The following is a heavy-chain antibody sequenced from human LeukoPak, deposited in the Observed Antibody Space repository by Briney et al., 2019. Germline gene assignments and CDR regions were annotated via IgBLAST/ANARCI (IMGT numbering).Heavy chain of an antibody. D-gene: IGHD3-3*01. CDR2: IIPILGIA. J-gene: IGHJ5*02. CDR3: AKFSDFGVVIEAWFDP. V-gene: IGHV1-69*04. Sequence: GASVKVSCKASGGTFSSYAISWVRQAPGQGLEWMGRIIPILGIANYAQKFQGRVTITADKSTSTAYMELSSLRSDDTAVYYCAKFSDFGVVIEAWFDPWGQGTLVTVSS. CDR1: GGTFSSYA.